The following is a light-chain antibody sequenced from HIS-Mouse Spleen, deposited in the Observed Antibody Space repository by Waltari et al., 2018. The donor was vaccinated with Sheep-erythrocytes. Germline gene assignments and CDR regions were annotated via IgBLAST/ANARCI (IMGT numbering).Light chain of an antibody. J-gene: IGLJ3*02. CDR3: CSYAGSYTWV. CDR2: EVS. CDR1: RSDVGGYNY. V-gene: IGLV2-14*01. Sequence: QSALTQPASVSGSPGQSITISCTGTRSDVGGYNYVSWYQQHPGKAPKLMIYEVSNRPSGVSNRFSGSKSGNTASLTISGLQAEDEADYYCCSYAGSYTWVFGGGTKLTVL.